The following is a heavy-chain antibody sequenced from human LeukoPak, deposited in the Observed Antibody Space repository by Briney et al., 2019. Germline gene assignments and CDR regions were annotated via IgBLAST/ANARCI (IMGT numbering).Heavy chain of an antibody. CDR3: ARGPIGAPDYYFDY. Sequence: GASVKVSCKVSGYTLTEISMYWVRQAPGKGLEWMGRFDPENGETLYAQKFQGRVTMTEDTSTDTAYMELSSLRSEDTAAYFCARGPIGAPDYYFDYWGQGTLVTVSS. CDR1: GYTLTEIS. CDR2: FDPENGET. D-gene: IGHD3-10*01. V-gene: IGHV1-24*01. J-gene: IGHJ4*02.